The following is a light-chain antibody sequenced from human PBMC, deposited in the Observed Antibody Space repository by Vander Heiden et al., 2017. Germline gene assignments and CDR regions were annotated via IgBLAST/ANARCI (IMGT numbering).Light chain of an antibody. CDR2: KAS. CDR1: ESISSW. V-gene: IGKV1-5*03. CDR3: QQYSRFST. J-gene: IGKJ1*01. Sequence: DIQMTQSPSTLSASVGDRVTITCRASESISSWLAWYQQKPGKAPKLLMYKASNLETAVPSRFSGGGSGTEFTLTISSLQPDDFATYYCQQYSRFSTFGPGTKVEIK.